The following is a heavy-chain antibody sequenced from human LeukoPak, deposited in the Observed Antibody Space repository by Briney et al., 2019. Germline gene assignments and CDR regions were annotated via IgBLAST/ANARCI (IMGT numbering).Heavy chain of an antibody. CDR2: IIPIFGTA. Sequence: ASVKVSCKASGGTFSSYAISWVRQAPGQGLEWMGRIIPIFGTANYAQKSQGRVTITADKSTSTAYMELSSLRSEDTAVYYCAAAYYDFWSAEGDWFDPWGQGTLVTVSS. CDR3: AAAYYDFWSAEGDWFDP. CDR1: GGTFSSYA. J-gene: IGHJ5*02. V-gene: IGHV1-69*06. D-gene: IGHD3-3*01.